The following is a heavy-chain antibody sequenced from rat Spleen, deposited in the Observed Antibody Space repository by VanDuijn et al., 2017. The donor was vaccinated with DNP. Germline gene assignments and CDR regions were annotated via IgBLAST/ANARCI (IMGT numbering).Heavy chain of an antibody. CDR2: ISYSGST. J-gene: IGHJ1*01. D-gene: IGHD1-11*01. V-gene: IGHV3-1*01. CDR1: VYSITSNY. Sequence: EVQLQESGPGLVKPSQSLSLTCSVTVYSITSNYWDWIRKLPGNKMEWMGYISYSGSTSYNPSLKSRISIARDTSKNQFFLQLNSVTTEDTATYYCAGGLNYGGYNYYWYFDFWGPGIMVTVSS. CDR3: AGGLNYGGYNYYWYFDF.